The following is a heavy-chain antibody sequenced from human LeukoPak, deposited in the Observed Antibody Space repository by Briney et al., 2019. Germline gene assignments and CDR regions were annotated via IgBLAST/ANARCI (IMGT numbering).Heavy chain of an antibody. CDR2: INPKSGGT. CDR3: ARSDSGSHPGACDF. J-gene: IGHJ4*02. D-gene: IGHD1-26*01. V-gene: IGHV1-2*02. CDR1: GYTFIGYY. Sequence: ASVNVSCKASGYTFIGYYMHWVRQAPGQGLEWMGWINPKSGGTNYAQKFQGRVTMTRDTPISTAYMELSRLRSDDTAVFYCARSDSGSHPGACDFWGQGTLVTVSS.